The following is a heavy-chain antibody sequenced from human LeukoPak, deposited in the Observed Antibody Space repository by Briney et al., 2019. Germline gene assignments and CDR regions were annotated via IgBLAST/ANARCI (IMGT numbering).Heavy chain of an antibody. D-gene: IGHD3-22*01. CDR3: AKDLVDYYDSSGYFDY. J-gene: IGHJ4*02. CDR2: ISGSGGST. V-gene: IGHV3-23*01. Sequence: GGSLGLSCAASGFTFSSYAMGWVRQAPGKGLEWVSAISGSGGSTYYADSVKGRFTISRDNSKNTLYLQMNSLRAEDTAVYYCAKDLVDYYDSSGYFDYWGQGTLVTVSS. CDR1: GFTFSSYA.